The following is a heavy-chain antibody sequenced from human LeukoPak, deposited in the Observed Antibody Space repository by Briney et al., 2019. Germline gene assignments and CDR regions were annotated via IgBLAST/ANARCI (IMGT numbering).Heavy chain of an antibody. CDR3: ARVALEMATPRDGAFDI. V-gene: IGHV4-59*01. D-gene: IGHD5-24*01. Sequence: SETLSLTCTVSGGSISSYYWSWIRQPPGKGLEWIGYNYYSGSTNYNPSLKSRVTISVDTSKNQFSLKLSSVTAADTAVYYCARVALEMATPRDGAFDIWGQGTMVTVSS. J-gene: IGHJ3*02. CDR1: GGSISSYY. CDR2: NYYSGST.